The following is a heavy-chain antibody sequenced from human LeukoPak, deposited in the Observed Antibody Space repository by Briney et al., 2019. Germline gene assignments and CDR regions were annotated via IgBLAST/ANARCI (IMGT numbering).Heavy chain of an antibody. CDR1: GGSISSYY. J-gene: IGHJ6*02. D-gene: IGHD5-12*01. CDR2: IYYSGST. Sequence: SETLSLTCTVSGGSISSYYWSWIRQPPGKGLEWIGYIYYSGSTNYNPSLKSRVTISVDTSKNQFSLKLSSVTAADTAVYYCAREQSGYDYDYYGMDVWGQGTTVTVSS. CDR3: AREQSGYDYDYYGMDV. V-gene: IGHV4-59*01.